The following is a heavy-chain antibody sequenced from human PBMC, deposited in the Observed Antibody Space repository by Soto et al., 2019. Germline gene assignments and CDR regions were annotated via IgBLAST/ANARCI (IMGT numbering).Heavy chain of an antibody. J-gene: IGHJ4*02. CDR2: IWYDGSNK. V-gene: IGHV3-33*01. CDR3: ATNPMYSSSSEFDY. Sequence: GGSLRLSYAASGFTFSSYGMHWVRQAPGRGLEWVAVIWYDGSNKYYADSVKGRFTISRDNSKNTLYLQMNSLRAEDTAVYYCATNPMYSSSSEFDYWGQGTLVTVSS. D-gene: IGHD6-6*01. CDR1: GFTFSSYG.